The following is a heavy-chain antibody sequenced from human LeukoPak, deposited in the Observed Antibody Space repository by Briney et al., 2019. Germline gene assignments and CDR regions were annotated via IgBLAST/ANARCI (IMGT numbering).Heavy chain of an antibody. V-gene: IGHV3-7*01. CDR2: IKQDGSEK. D-gene: IGHD3-3*01. J-gene: IGHJ4*02. Sequence: GGSLRLSCAASGFTFSSYWMSWVRQAPGKGLEWVANIKQDGSEKYYVDSVKGRFTISRDNAKNSLYLQMNSLRAEDTAVYYCAREGITIFGGVPYYFDYWGQGTLVTVSS. CDR3: AREGITIFGGVPYYFDY. CDR1: GFTFSSYW.